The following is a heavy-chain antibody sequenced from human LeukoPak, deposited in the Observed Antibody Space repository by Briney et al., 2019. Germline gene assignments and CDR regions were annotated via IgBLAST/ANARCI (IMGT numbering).Heavy chain of an antibody. J-gene: IGHJ4*02. Sequence: GGSLRLSCAASGFTFNYFWMHWVRQVPGKGPVWVSGINNDGTATYYADSVKGRFTISRDNAKNTVYLQMNGLRAEDTSVYFCATVGEYWGQGTLVTVSS. V-gene: IGHV3-74*01. CDR2: INNDGTAT. CDR3: ATVGEY. CDR1: GFTFNYFW. D-gene: IGHD1-26*01.